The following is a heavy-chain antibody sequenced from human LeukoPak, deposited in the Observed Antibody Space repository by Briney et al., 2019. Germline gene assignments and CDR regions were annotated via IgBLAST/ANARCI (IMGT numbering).Heavy chain of an antibody. CDR3: AKQDYDFWSGYYPPSFNWFDP. V-gene: IGHV3-23*01. D-gene: IGHD3-3*01. CDR2: ISGSGGST. J-gene: IGHJ5*02. Sequence: GGSLRLSWAASGFTFSSYAMSWVRQAPGKGLEWVSAISGSGGSTYYANSVKGRFTISRDNSKNTLYLQMNSLRAEDTAVYYCAKQDYDFWSGYYPPSFNWFDPWGQGTLVTVSS. CDR1: GFTFSSYA.